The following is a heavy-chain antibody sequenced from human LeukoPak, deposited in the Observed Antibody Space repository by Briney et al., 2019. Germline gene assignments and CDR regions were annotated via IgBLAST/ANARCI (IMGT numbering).Heavy chain of an antibody. CDR3: ARDLSGYYYDSSSRPNYFDY. CDR1: GGTFSSYA. J-gene: IGHJ4*02. V-gene: IGHV1-69*04. D-gene: IGHD3-22*01. Sequence: SVTVSCKASGGTFSSYAISWVRQAPGQGLEWMGRIIPILGIANYAQKFQGRVTITADKSTSTAYMELSSLRSEDTAVYYCARDLSGYYYDSSSRPNYFDYWGQGTLVTVSS. CDR2: IIPILGIA.